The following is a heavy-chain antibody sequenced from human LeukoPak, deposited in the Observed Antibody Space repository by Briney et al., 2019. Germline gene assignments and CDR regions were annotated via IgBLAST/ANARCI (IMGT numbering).Heavy chain of an antibody. Sequence: SETLSLTCAVYRGSFSGYYWSWIGQPPGKGLEGIGEINHSGSTNYNPSLKSRVTISVDTSKNQFSLKLSSVTAADTAVYYCARAASGIAVAGNLGWFDPWGQGTLVTVST. CDR3: ARAASGIAVAGNLGWFDP. CDR2: INHSGST. D-gene: IGHD6-19*01. CDR1: RGSFSGYY. V-gene: IGHV4-34*01. J-gene: IGHJ5*02.